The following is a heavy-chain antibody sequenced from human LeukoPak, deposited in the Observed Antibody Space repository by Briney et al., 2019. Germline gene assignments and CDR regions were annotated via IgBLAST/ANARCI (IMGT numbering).Heavy chain of an antibody. J-gene: IGHJ6*03. CDR3: AKDRTAMAYYYYYMDV. CDR1: GFTFSSYA. CDR2: ISGSGGST. Sequence: GGSLRLSCAASGFTFSSYAMSWVRQAPGKGLEWVSAISGSGGSTYYADSVKGRFTISRDKSKNTLYLQMNSLRAEDTAVYYCAKDRTAMAYYYYYMDVWGKGTTVTISS. V-gene: IGHV3-23*01. D-gene: IGHD5-18*01.